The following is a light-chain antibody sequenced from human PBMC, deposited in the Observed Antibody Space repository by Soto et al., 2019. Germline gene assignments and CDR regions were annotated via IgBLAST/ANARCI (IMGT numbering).Light chain of an antibody. J-gene: IGKJ1*01. CDR2: GAS. V-gene: IGKV3-20*01. Sequence: EIVLTQSPGTLSLSPGGRATLSCRASQSVSNSYLAWYKQKPGQTPRLLIYGASSRATGIPERFSGSGSGTDFTLTIRRLEPEDFAVYYCQQYGISPWTFGQGTKVEIK. CDR1: QSVSNSY. CDR3: QQYGISPWT.